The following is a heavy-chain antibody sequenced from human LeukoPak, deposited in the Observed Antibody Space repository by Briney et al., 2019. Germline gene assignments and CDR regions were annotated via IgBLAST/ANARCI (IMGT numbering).Heavy chain of an antibody. J-gene: IGHJ4*02. Sequence: PSETLSLTCNVSGGSISSYYWSWIRQPPGKGLAWIGFIYYSGNTNYNPSPMSRVTISVDTSKNQFSLKLSSVTAADTAVYYCARQVWDYYGSYHLDYWGQGILVTVSS. CDR1: GGSISSYY. CDR3: ARQVWDYYGSYHLDY. D-gene: IGHD3-10*01. CDR2: IYYSGNT. V-gene: IGHV4-59*08.